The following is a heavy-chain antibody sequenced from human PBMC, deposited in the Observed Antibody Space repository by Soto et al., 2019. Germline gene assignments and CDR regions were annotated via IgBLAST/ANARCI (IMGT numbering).Heavy chain of an antibody. D-gene: IGHD2-21*02. CDR3: FSGEVTYDY. CDR2: ISYDGSNK. Sequence: PGGSLRLSCAASGFTFSSYAMHWVRQAPGKGLEWVAVISYDGSNKYYADSVKGRFTISRDNSKNTLYLQMNSLRAEDTAVYYCFSGEVTYDYRGNGTLVTVSS. CDR1: GFTFSSYA. J-gene: IGHJ4*01. V-gene: IGHV3-30-3*01.